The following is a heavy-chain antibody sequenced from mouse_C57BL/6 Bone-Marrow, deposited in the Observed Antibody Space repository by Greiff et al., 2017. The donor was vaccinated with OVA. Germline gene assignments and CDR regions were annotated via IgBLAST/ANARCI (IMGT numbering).Heavy chain of an antibody. Sequence: EVKLQQSGPELVKPGASVTMSCKASGYTFTDYNMHWVKQSPGQSLEWIGYINPNNGGTSYNQKFKGKATLTVNKSSSTAYMELRSLTSEDSAVYYCARKAYYGNFLDYWGQGTTLTVSS. CDR1: GYTFTDYN. CDR3: ARKAYYGNFLDY. J-gene: IGHJ2*01. D-gene: IGHD2-10*01. V-gene: IGHV1-22*01. CDR2: INPNNGGT.